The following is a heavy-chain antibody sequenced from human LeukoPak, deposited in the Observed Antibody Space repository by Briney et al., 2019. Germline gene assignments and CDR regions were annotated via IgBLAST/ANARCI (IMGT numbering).Heavy chain of an antibody. Sequence: PSETLSLTCSVSGGSISSSSYYWGWIRQPPGKGLEWIGMIYFTGSTYYNPSLRSRVTLSLDTSKNQFSLKLSSVTAADTAVYYCATLMDTAMVRDYWGQGTLVTVSS. CDR3: ATLMDTAMVRDY. CDR2: IYFTGST. D-gene: IGHD5-18*01. V-gene: IGHV4-39*07. J-gene: IGHJ4*02. CDR1: GGSISSSSYY.